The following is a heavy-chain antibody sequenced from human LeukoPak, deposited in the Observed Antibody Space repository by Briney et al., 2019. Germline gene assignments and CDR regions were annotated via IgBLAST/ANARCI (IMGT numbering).Heavy chain of an antibody. V-gene: IGHV4-39*01. J-gene: IGHJ5*02. Sequence: SSETLSLTCIVSGDSISSRGYSWGWLRQPPGKGLEWIGTISYSGNTYYIPSLKSRVTISVDTSKNQFSLNLSSVTAADTAVYYCSRRGSVINWFDPWGQGTLVTVSS. CDR2: ISYSGNT. CDR3: SRRGSVINWFDP. D-gene: IGHD2-21*01. CDR1: GDSISSRGYS.